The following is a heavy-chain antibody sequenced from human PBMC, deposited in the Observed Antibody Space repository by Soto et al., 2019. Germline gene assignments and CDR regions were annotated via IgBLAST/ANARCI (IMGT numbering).Heavy chain of an antibody. CDR1: GYTFTGYY. CDR3: ARAITSSGEHYYYGMDV. D-gene: IGHD3-10*01. V-gene: IGHV1-2*04. J-gene: IGHJ6*02. Sequence: SVKVSCKASGYTFTGYYMHWVRQAPGQGLEWMGWINPNSGGTNYAQKFQGWVTMTRDTSISTAYMELSRLRSDDTAVYYCARAITSSGEHYYYGMDVWGQGTTVTVSS. CDR2: INPNSGGT.